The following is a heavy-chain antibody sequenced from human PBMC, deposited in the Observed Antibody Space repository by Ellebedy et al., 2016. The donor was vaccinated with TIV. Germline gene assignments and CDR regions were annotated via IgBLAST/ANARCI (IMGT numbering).Heavy chain of an antibody. V-gene: IGHV3-30*04. CDR1: GFTFSRHS. Sequence: GESLKISCVISGFTFSRHSMHWVRQAPGKGLEWVAVISYDVTNKFYRDSVKGRFTISRDNSRNTLFLQMNSLGTEDTALYFCAREAPGSGYDFKGYFDYWGQGTLVTVSS. J-gene: IGHJ4*02. D-gene: IGHD5-12*01. CDR2: ISYDVTNK. CDR3: AREAPGSGYDFKGYFDY.